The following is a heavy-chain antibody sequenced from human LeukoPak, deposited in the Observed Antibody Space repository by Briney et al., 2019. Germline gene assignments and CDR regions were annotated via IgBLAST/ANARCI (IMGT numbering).Heavy chain of an antibody. CDR2: NYYSGNT. V-gene: IGHV4-39*01. Sequence: SETLSLTRTVSGGSISSGIYYWGWIRQPPGKGLEWLGRNYYSGNTSYNPSLKSRVTISVDTSKNHLSLKLNSVPAAETAVYSCARHVRQRLPPKAFDYWGQGTLVTVSS. CDR1: GGSISSGIYY. J-gene: IGHJ4*02. CDR3: ARHVRQRLPPKAFDY. D-gene: IGHD6-25*01.